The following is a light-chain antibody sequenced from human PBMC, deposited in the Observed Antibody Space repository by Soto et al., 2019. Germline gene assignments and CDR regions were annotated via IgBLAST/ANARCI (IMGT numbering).Light chain of an antibody. J-gene: IGKJ3*01. CDR3: EQYGSSFT. V-gene: IGKV3-20*01. CDR2: GAS. Sequence: IVLTQSPGTLSLSPGERTTLSCRASQSVSSSYLAWYQQKPGQAPRLLLYGASSRATGIPDRFSGSGSGTDFTLTISRLEPEDFAVYYCEQYGSSFTFGPGTKVDIK. CDR1: QSVSSSY.